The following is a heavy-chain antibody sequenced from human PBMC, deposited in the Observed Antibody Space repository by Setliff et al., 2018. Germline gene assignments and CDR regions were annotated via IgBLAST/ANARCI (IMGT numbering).Heavy chain of an antibody. J-gene: IGHJ4*02. CDR2: ISETGGNT. V-gene: IGHV3-23*01. Sequence: PGGSLRLSCAASGFTFTKCAMVWGRQAPGKGLEWVAGISETGGNTYSIDAVRGRFTISRDNSRNTLYLQMHSLRAEDTAVYYCANWPGTPTLPTFFDPLDYWGQEPLVTVSS. D-gene: IGHD4-17*01. CDR3: ANWPGTPTLPTFFDPLDY. CDR1: GFTFTKCA.